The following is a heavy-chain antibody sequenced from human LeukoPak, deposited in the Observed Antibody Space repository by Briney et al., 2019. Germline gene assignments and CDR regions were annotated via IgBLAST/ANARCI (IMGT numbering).Heavy chain of an antibody. J-gene: IGHJ4*02. CDR3: AVTTVTTDDY. CDR2: INPNSGGT. Sequence: ASVKVSCKASGYTFTDYYMHWVRQAPGQGLEWMGWINPNSGGTNYVQKFQGRVTMTRDTSISTAYMELSRLSSDDTAVYFCAVTTVTTDDYWGQGTLVTVSS. V-gene: IGHV1-2*02. D-gene: IGHD4-17*01. CDR1: GYTFTDYY.